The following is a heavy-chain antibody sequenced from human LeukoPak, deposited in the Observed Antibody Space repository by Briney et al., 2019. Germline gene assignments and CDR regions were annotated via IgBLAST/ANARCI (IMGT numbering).Heavy chain of an antibody. CDR2: INHSGST. CDR1: GGSFRVYY. CDR3: ASGLAAAGSRYYYYTDV. V-gene: IGHV4-34*01. J-gene: IGHJ6*03. Sequence: PSETLSLTCAVYGGSFRVYYWLWIRHPPGKGLECIGEINHSGSTNYNPSLKSRVTISVDTSKNQFSLKLSSVTAAATAVYYCASGLAAAGSRYYYYTDVWGKGTTVTVSS. D-gene: IGHD6-13*01.